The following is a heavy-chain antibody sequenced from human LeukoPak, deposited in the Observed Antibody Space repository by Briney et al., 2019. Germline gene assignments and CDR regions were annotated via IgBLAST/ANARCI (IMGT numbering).Heavy chain of an antibody. J-gene: IGHJ4*02. Sequence: PGGSLRLSCAASGFTFDDYAMHWVRQAPGKGLEWVSGISWNSGSIGYADSVKGRFTISRDNAKNSLYLQMNSLRAEDTALYYCAKDIETRWELSVFDYWGQGTLVTVSS. CDR2: ISWNSGSI. CDR1: GFTFDDYA. V-gene: IGHV3-9*01. CDR3: AKDIETRWELSVFDY. D-gene: IGHD1-26*01.